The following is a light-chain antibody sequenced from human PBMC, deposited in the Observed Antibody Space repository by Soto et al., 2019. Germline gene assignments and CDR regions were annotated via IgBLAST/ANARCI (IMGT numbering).Light chain of an antibody. Sequence: QSVLTQPPSASGTPVQRVTISCSGTNSNIGSNPVNWYQQLPGTAPSLLIYTNTQRPSGVPDRFSGSKSGASASLAISGLQSEDEADYYCAAWDHSLNAVVFGGGTKVTVL. CDR1: NSNIGSNP. CDR2: TNT. CDR3: AAWDHSLNAVV. V-gene: IGLV1-44*01. J-gene: IGLJ2*01.